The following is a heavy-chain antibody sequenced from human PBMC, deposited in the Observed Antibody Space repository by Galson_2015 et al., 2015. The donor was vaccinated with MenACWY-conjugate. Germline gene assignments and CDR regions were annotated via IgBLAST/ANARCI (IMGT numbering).Heavy chain of an antibody. CDR2: IWSGGSNK. Sequence: SLRLSCAASGFTFSSYGMHWVRQAPGKGLEWVAVIWSGGSNKYSADSVKGRFTISRDNSKNTLYLQVNSLRAEDMSVYYCARDYCSSTSCYFDYWGQGTLVTVSS. V-gene: IGHV3-33*01. CDR1: GFTFSSYG. J-gene: IGHJ4*02. D-gene: IGHD2-2*01. CDR3: ARDYCSSTSCYFDY.